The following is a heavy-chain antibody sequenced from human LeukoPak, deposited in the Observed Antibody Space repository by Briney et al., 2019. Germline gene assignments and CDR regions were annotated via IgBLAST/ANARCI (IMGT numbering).Heavy chain of an antibody. CDR1: GGSFSGYY. CDR3: ARGGESSTSCYWY. J-gene: IGHJ4*02. CDR2: INHSGST. V-gene: IGHV4-34*01. Sequence: PSETLSLTCAVYGGSFSGYYWSWIRQPPGKGLEWIGEINHSGSTNYNPSLKSRVTISVDTSRNQFSLKLSSVTAADTAVYYCARGGESSTSCYWYWGQGTPVTVSS. D-gene: IGHD2-2*01.